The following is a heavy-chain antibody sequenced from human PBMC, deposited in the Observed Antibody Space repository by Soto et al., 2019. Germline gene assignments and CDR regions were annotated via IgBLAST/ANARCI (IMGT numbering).Heavy chain of an antibody. CDR1: GYTFTGYY. V-gene: IGHV1-2*04. Sequence: ASVKVSCKASGYTFTGYYMHWVRQAPGQGLEWMGWINPNSGGTNYAQKFQGWVTMTRDTSISTAYMELSRLRSDDTAVYYCARGKVVITAYYFDYWGQGTLVTVSS. CDR2: INPNSGGT. D-gene: IGHD3-22*01. CDR3: ARGKVVITAYYFDY. J-gene: IGHJ4*02.